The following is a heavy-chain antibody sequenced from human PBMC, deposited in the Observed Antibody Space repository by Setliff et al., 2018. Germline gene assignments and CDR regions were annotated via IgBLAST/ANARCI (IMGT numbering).Heavy chain of an antibody. CDR3: SRPAYSSRWYEIKSFDY. CDR2: IYPSDSDI. J-gene: IGHJ4*02. D-gene: IGHD6-13*01. CDR1: GYNFINYW. Sequence: GESLKISCKGSGYNFINYWIGWVRQMPGKGLEWMGIIYPSDSDIRYSPSFQGQVTISADKSLSTAYLQWSSLKASDTAIYYCSRPAYSSRWYEIKSFDYWGQGTLVTVSS. V-gene: IGHV5-51*01.